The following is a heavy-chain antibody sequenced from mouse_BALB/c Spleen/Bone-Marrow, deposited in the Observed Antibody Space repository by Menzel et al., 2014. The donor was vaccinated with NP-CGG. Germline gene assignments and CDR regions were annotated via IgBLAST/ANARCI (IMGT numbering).Heavy chain of an antibody. CDR2: INPDSSTI. CDR1: GFDFSRYW. D-gene: IGHD2-3*01. Sequence: ESGGGLVHPGGSLKLSCAASGFDFSRYWMGWVRQAPGKGLEWIGEINPDSSTINYTPSLKDKFIISRDNAKNTLYLQMSKVRSEGTALYYCSRLGYYGGFAYWGQGTLVTVSA. J-gene: IGHJ3*01. CDR3: SRLGYYGGFAY. V-gene: IGHV4-1*02.